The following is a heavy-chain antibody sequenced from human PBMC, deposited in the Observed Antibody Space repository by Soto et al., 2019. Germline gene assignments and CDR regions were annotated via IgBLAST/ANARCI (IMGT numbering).Heavy chain of an antibody. Sequence: QVQLQESGPGLVKPSQTLSLTCTVSGGSISSDDYYWSWIRQPPGKGLEWIGYIYHSGSSYYNPYLHTRVTXXTXTXXTQVSLKLTPVTAADTAVDYGARTSPRGSGTGFDPWGQGTLVTVSS. D-gene: IGHD3-10*01. CDR3: ARTSPRGSGTGFDP. J-gene: IGHJ5*02. CDR1: GGSISSDDYY. CDR2: IYHSGSS. V-gene: IGHV4-30-4*01.